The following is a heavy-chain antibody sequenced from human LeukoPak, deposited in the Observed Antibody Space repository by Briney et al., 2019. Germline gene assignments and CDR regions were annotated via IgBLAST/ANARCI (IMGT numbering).Heavy chain of an antibody. CDR1: GYTFTSYD. D-gene: IGHD4-17*01. V-gene: IGHV1-8*01. CDR2: MNPNSGNT. Sequence: ASVKVSCKASGYTFTSYDINWVRQAIGQGLEWMGWMNPNSGNTGYAQKFQGRVTMTRNTSISTAYMELSRLRSDDTAVYYCARVGYGDYGWFDPWGQGTLVTVSS. CDR3: ARVGYGDYGWFDP. J-gene: IGHJ5*02.